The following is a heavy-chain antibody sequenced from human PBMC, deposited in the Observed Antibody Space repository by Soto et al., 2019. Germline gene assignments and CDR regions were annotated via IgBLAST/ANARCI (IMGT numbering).Heavy chain of an antibody. CDR1: GFTFSSYG. CDR3: AKDQSWGVVPAAIDY. D-gene: IGHD2-2*02. J-gene: IGHJ4*02. Sequence: GGSLRLSCAASGFTFSSYGMHWVRQAPGKGLEWVAVISYDGSNKYYADSVKGRFTISRDNSKNTLYLQMNSLRAEDTAVYYCAKDQSWGVVPAAIDYWGQGTLVTVSS. V-gene: IGHV3-30*18. CDR2: ISYDGSNK.